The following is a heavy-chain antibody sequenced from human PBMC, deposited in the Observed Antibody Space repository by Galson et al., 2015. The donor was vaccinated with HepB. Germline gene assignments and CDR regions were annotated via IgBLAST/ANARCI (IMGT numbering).Heavy chain of an antibody. D-gene: IGHD3-3*01. J-gene: IGHJ6*03. CDR1: GFTFSSYS. CDR3: ARQNVLRFLEWLSYYYMDV. Sequence: SLRLSCAASGFTFSSYSMNWVRQAPGKGLEWVSSISSSSSYIYYADSVKGRFTISRDNAKNSLYLQMNSLRAEDTAVYYCARQNVLRFLEWLSYYYMDVWGKGTTVTVSS. CDR2: ISSSSSYI. V-gene: IGHV3-21*01.